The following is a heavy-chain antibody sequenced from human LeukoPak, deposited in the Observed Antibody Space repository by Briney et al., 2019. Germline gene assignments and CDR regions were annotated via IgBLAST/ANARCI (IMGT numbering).Heavy chain of an antibody. D-gene: IGHD1-26*01. CDR1: GYTFTGYY. J-gene: IGHJ5*02. CDR3: ARDREGATTTNWFDP. CDR2: INPNSGGT. V-gene: IGHV1-2*02. Sequence: ASVKVSCKASGYTFTGYYMHWVRQAPGQGLEWMGWINPNSGGTNYAQKFQGRVTMTRNTSISTAYMELSSLRSEDTAVYYCARDREGATTTNWFDPWGQGTLVTVSS.